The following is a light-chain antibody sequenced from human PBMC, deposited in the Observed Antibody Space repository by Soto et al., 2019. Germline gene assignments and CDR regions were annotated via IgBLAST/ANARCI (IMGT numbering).Light chain of an antibody. V-gene: IGKV1-5*03. J-gene: IGKJ2*01. CDR2: KAS. CDR3: KHYFSYPYA. CDR1: QSVLTW. Sequence: DIQVTQSPATLSASVGDTVSITCRASQSVLTWLAWYQQKPGKAPNLLIYKASTLRDGVPSRFTGSGSGTEFTLTISSLQPDDFASYYCKHYFSYPYAFGQGTKLEI.